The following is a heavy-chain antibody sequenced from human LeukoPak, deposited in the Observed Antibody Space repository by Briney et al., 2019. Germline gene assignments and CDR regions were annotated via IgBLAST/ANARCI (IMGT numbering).Heavy chain of an antibody. V-gene: IGHV3-11*04. D-gene: IGHD2-15*01. CDR2: ISSSGSTI. CDR3: ARDNSGFDY. Sequence: LSLTCAVYGGSFSGYYWSWIRQPPGKGLEWVSYISSSGSTIYYADSVKGRFTISRDNAKNSLYLQMNSLRAEDTAVYYCARDNSGFDYWGQGTLVTVSS. J-gene: IGHJ4*02. CDR1: GGSFSGYY.